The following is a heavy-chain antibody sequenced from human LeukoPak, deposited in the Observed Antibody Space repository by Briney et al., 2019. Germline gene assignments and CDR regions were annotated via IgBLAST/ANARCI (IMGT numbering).Heavy chain of an antibody. Sequence: ASVKVSCKASGYTFTGYYMHWVRQAPGQGLEWMGWINPNSGGTNYAQKFQGRVTMTTDTSTSTAYMELRSLRSDDTAVYYCARGGLQKNYYYYMDVWGKGTAVTVSS. CDR1: GYTFTGYY. CDR2: INPNSGGT. J-gene: IGHJ6*03. D-gene: IGHD3-16*01. CDR3: ARGGLQKNYYYYMDV. V-gene: IGHV1-2*02.